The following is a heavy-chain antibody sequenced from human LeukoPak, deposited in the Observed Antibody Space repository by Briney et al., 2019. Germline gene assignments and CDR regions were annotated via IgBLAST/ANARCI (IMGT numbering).Heavy chain of an antibody. J-gene: IGHJ4*02. Sequence: GGSLRLSCAASGLTFSNYWMSWVRQAPGKGLEWVANMKEDGNEKYYVDSVKGRFTISRDNAKKSLYLQMNSLRAEDTAVYYCARDRSRFYYWGQGTPVTVSS. CDR3: ARDRSRFYY. D-gene: IGHD2-2*01. CDR2: MKEDGNEK. V-gene: IGHV3-7*01. CDR1: GLTFSNYW.